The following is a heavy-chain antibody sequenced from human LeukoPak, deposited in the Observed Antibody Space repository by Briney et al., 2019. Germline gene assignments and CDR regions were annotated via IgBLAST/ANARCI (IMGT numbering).Heavy chain of an antibody. Sequence: GGSLRLSCAASGFTFSSYSMNWVRQAPGKGLEWVSSISSSSSYIYYADSVKGRFTISRDNSKNTLYLQMNSLRAEDTAVYYCARGWEPVQYYFDYWGQGTLVTVSS. CDR2: ISSSSSYI. CDR3: ARGWEPVQYYFDY. D-gene: IGHD1-26*01. J-gene: IGHJ4*02. CDR1: GFTFSSYS. V-gene: IGHV3-21*01.